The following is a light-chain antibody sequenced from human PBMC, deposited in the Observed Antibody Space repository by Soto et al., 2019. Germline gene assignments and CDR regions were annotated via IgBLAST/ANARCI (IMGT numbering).Light chain of an antibody. CDR3: QQYSEWPWT. CDR2: GAS. Sequence: EIVMTQSPATLSVSPGERATPSCRASQSVSSSVAWYQHKPGQTPRPLMHGASTRAIGIPARFSGSGSGTEFTLTISSLQSEDFAVYYCQQYSEWPWTFGQGTKV. J-gene: IGKJ1*01. CDR1: QSVSSS. V-gene: IGKV3-15*01.